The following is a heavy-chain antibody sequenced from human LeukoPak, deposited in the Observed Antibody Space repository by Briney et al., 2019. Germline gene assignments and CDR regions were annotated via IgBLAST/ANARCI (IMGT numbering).Heavy chain of an antibody. Sequence: PGGSLRLSCAASGFIFSTYGMTWVRQAPGKGLEWVSGISGSGASTFYTDSVKGRFTVSRDNSKNTLYLQMNSLSAEDTAVYYCAKNGDRGAYCSGGTCYPYYYHYMDVWGKGTTVTISS. CDR1: GFIFSTYG. D-gene: IGHD2-15*01. V-gene: IGHV3-23*01. CDR2: ISGSGAST. CDR3: AKNGDRGAYCSGGTCYPYYYHYMDV. J-gene: IGHJ6*03.